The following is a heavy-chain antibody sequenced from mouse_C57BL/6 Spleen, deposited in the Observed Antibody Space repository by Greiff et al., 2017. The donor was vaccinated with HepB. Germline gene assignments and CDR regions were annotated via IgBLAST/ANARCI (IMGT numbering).Heavy chain of an antibody. V-gene: IGHV1-64*01. J-gene: IGHJ4*01. Sequence: QVQLQQPGAELVKPGASVKLSCKASGYTFTSYWMHWVKQRPGQGLEWIGMIHPNSGSTNYNEKFKSKATLTVDKSSSTAYMQLSSLTSEDSAVYYCARFPDGYYEPYAMDYWGQGTSVTVSS. CDR1: GYTFTSYW. CDR3: ARFPDGYYEPYAMDY. D-gene: IGHD2-3*01. CDR2: IHPNSGST.